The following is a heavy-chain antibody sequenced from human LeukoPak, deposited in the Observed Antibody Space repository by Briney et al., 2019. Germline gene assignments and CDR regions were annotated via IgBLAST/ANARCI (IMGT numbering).Heavy chain of an antibody. V-gene: IGHV1-18*01. CDR2: ISAYNGNT. CDR1: GYTFTSYG. CDR3: ARDLLLWFGELFPLDP. Sequence: GASVKVSCKASGYTFTSYGISWVRQAPGQELEWMGWISAYNGNTNYAQKLQGRVTMTTDTSTSTAYMELRSLRSDDTAVYYCARDLLLWFGELFPLDPWSQGTLVTVSS. D-gene: IGHD3-10*01. J-gene: IGHJ5*02.